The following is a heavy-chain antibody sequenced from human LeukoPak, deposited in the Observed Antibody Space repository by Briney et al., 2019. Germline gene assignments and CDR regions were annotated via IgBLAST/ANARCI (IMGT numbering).Heavy chain of an antibody. J-gene: IGHJ3*02. Sequence: GGSLRLSCAASGFTFRNYAMSWVRQAPGKGLEGVSGISGNGGGTYYADSVKVRFTISRDNSKNTLYLQMNSLRAEDTAVYYCAKYYDILTGYFAFDIWGQGTMVTVSS. D-gene: IGHD3-9*01. V-gene: IGHV3-23*01. CDR1: GFTFRNYA. CDR2: ISGNGGGT. CDR3: AKYYDILTGYFAFDI.